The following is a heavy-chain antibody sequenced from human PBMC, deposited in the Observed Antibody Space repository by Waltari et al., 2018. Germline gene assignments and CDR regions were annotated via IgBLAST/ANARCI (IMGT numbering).Heavy chain of an antibody. Sequence: EVQLVEHGGGLVQPGGSLRLNCAASGFTFNTYWMKWIRQAPGKGLEWVANINPDGSQKFYVDSVRGRFTVSRDNAQNSLYLQMNNLRAEDTAVYYCTTLARGESGDYWGQGTLVTVSS. CDR2: INPDGSQK. V-gene: IGHV3-7*01. CDR3: TTLARGESGDY. D-gene: IGHD3-10*01. J-gene: IGHJ4*02. CDR1: GFTFNTYW.